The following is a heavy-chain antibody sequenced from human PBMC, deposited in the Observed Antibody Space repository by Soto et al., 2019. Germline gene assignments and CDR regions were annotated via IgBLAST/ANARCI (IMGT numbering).Heavy chain of an antibody. V-gene: IGHV1-2*02. D-gene: IGHD3-3*02. CDR3: ARDISSYGPVPCDY. Sequence: ASVKVSCEASGFTFTGYYIHWVRQAPGQGLEWMGWIKSNGDDRKYAQTFQDRVTMTRDMSMNTVYMELSRLRSDDTAVYYCARDISSYGPVPCDYWRPGSLVTVSS. CDR2: IKSNGDDR. CDR1: GFTFTGYY. J-gene: IGHJ4*02.